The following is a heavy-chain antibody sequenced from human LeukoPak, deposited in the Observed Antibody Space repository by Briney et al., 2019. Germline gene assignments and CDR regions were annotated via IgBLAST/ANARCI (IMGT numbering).Heavy chain of an antibody. Sequence: GGSLRLSCAASGFTVSSNYMSWVRQAPGKGLEWVSVIYSGGSTYYADSVKGRFTISRDNSKNTLYLQMKSLRAEDTAVYYCARVSNDYFDYWGQGTLVTASS. J-gene: IGHJ4*02. CDR1: GFTVSSNY. D-gene: IGHD2/OR15-2a*01. CDR2: IYSGGST. CDR3: ARVSNDYFDY. V-gene: IGHV3-66*01.